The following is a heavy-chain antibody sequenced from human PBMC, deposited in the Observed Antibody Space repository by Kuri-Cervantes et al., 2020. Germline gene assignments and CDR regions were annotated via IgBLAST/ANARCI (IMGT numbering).Heavy chain of an antibody. CDR3: AKDQGTYYDFWSGYYPYYYYGMDV. Sequence: GESLKISCAVSGFTFNNYGIHWVRQAPGKGLEWVAVFSYDGTNSYYADSVEGRFTISRDISKNTLYLQMNSLRAEDTAVYYCAKDQGTYYDFWSGYYPYYYYGMDVWGQGTTVTVSS. D-gene: IGHD3-3*01. J-gene: IGHJ6*02. CDR1: GFTFNNYG. CDR2: FSYDGTNS. V-gene: IGHV3-30*18.